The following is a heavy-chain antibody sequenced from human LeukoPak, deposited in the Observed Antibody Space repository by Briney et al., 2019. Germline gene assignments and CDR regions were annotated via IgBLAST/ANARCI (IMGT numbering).Heavy chain of an antibody. CDR1: GGSISSYY. CDR3: ARGSSSNSWYFDY. Sequence: PSETLSLTCTVSGGSISSYYWSWIRQPPGKGLEWIGYIYYSGSTNYNPSLKSRVTISVDTSKNQFSLQLSSVTPEDTAVYYCARGSSSNSWYFDYWGQGTLVTVSS. D-gene: IGHD6-13*01. J-gene: IGHJ4*02. V-gene: IGHV4-59*12. CDR2: IYYSGST.